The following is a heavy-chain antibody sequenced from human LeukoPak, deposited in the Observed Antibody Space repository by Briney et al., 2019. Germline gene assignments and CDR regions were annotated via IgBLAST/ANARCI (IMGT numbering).Heavy chain of an antibody. CDR1: GFTVSSNY. J-gene: IGHJ4*02. Sequence: GGSLRLSCAASGFTVSSNYMSWVRQAPGKGLEWVAVIWYDGSNKYYADSVKGRFTISRDNSKNTLYLQMNSLRAEDTAVYYCARDRLTMVRGVSYYFDYWGQGTLVTVSS. D-gene: IGHD3-10*01. V-gene: IGHV3-33*08. CDR3: ARDRLTMVRGVSYYFDY. CDR2: IWYDGSNK.